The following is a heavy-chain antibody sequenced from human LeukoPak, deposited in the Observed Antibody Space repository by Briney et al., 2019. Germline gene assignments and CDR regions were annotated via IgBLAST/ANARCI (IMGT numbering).Heavy chain of an antibody. CDR3: ARLVGYSYPDY. CDR1: GGSISSYY. D-gene: IGHD5-18*01. V-gene: IGHV4-59*08. CDR2: IYYSGST. J-gene: IGHJ4*02. Sequence: SETLSLTCTVSGGSISSYYWSWIRQPPGKGLEWIGYIYYSGSTNYNPSLKSRVTISVDTSKNQLSLKLSSVTAADTAVYYCARLVGYSYPDYWGQGTLVTVSS.